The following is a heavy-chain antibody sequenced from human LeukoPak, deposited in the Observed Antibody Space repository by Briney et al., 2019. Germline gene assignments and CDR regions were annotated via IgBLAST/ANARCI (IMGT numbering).Heavy chain of an antibody. CDR3: ARGDNYHDY. Sequence: SETLSLTCTVSGGSISSSSYYWGWIRQPPGKGLEWIGSIYYSGSTYYNPSLKSRVTISVDTSKNQFSLKLSSVTPEDTAVYYCARGDNYHDYWGQGTLVTVSS. CDR2: IYYSGST. V-gene: IGHV4-39*07. CDR1: GGSISSSSYY. J-gene: IGHJ4*02.